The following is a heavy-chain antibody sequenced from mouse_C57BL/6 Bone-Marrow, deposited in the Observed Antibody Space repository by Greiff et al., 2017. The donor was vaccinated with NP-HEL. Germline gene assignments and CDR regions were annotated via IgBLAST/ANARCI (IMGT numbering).Heavy chain of an antibody. V-gene: IGHV1-76*01. D-gene: IGHD1-1*01. Sequence: VQLQQSGAELVWPGASVKLSCKASGYTFTDYYINWVKQRPGQGLEWIARIYPGSGNTYYNEKFKGKATLTAEKSSSTAYMQLSSLTSEDSAVYFCARTVVYFDYWGQGTTLTVSS. CDR1: GYTFTDYY. CDR3: ARTVVYFDY. J-gene: IGHJ2*01. CDR2: IYPGSGNT.